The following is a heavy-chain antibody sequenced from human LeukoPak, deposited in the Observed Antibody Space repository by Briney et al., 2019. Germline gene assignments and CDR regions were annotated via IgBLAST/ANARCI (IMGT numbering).Heavy chain of an antibody. CDR2: IKSKTDGGTA. CDR3: TTKRGYSYGVDY. J-gene: IGHJ4*02. V-gene: IGHV3-15*01. Sequence: GGSLRLSCEASGFTFSNTWMTWVRQAPGKGLEWVGRIKSKTDGGTADYAAPVKGRFIISRDDSKNTLYPQMHTLKTEDTAVYYCTTKRGYSYGVDYWGQGTLVTVSS. D-gene: IGHD5-18*01. CDR1: GFTFSNTW.